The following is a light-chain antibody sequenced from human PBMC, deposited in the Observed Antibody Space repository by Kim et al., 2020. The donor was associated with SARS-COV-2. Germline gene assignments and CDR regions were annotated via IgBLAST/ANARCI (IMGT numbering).Light chain of an antibody. CDR1: QDIKNN. Sequence: ASVGDRVTMSCRASQDIKNNLLWFQQNPGKAPRSLIYAASSLQSGVPSKFSGSGSGTDFTLTISSLQPEDFATYYCQQYQSYPVTFGQGTRLEIK. J-gene: IGKJ5*01. CDR3: QQYQSYPVT. V-gene: IGKV1-16*02. CDR2: AAS.